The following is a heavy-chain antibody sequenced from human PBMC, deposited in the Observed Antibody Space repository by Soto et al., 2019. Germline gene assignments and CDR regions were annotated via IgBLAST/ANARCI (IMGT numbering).Heavy chain of an antibody. D-gene: IGHD2-15*01. CDR1: GYTFTSYG. Sequence: ASVKVSCKASGYTFTSYGISWVRQAPGQGLEWMGWISAYNGNTNYAQKLQGRVTMTTDTSTSTAYMELRSLRSDDTAVYYCARDSTDSPLYCSCGSCYPPGIDYWGQGTLVTVSS. J-gene: IGHJ4*02. CDR2: ISAYNGNT. CDR3: ARDSTDSPLYCSCGSCYPPGIDY. V-gene: IGHV1-18*01.